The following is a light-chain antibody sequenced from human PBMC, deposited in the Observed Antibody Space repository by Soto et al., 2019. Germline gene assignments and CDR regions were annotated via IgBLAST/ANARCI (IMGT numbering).Light chain of an antibody. J-gene: IGLJ1*01. CDR3: QSYDSSLSGSV. CDR1: NSNIGAGYD. Sequence: QSVLTQPPSVSGAPGQGVTISCTGSNSNIGAGYDVHWYQQLPGTAPKPLIYGNSNRPSGVPDRFSGSKSVTSASLAITGLQAEDEADYYCQSYDSSLSGSVFGTGTKVTVL. V-gene: IGLV1-40*01. CDR2: GNS.